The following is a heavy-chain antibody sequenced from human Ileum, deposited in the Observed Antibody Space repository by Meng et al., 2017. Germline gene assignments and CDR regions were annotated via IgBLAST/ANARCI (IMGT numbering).Heavy chain of an antibody. V-gene: IGHV4-59*01. CDR1: GGSFSSYY. Sequence: SDTLSLTCTVSGGSFSSYYWSWLRQSPGKGLEWIAYVYYSGARHYRPSLKSRVTISLDTSKNQVSLRLTSVTAADTAVYYCATNNGRDVYSFDYWGQGTVVTVSS. CDR3: ATNNGRDVYSFDY. D-gene: IGHD1/OR15-1a*01. J-gene: IGHJ4*02. CDR2: VYYSGAR.